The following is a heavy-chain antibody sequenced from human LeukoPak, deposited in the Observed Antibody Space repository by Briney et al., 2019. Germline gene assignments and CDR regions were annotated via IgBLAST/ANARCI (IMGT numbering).Heavy chain of an antibody. Sequence: GGSLRLSCAASGFTFSSYAMSWVRQAPEKGLEWVSAISGSGGSTYYADSVKGRFTISRDNSKNTLYLQMNSLRAEDTAVYYCAEVGYSGSFDYWGQGTLVTVSS. CDR1: GFTFSSYA. V-gene: IGHV3-23*01. D-gene: IGHD5-12*01. CDR2: ISGSGGST. J-gene: IGHJ4*02. CDR3: AEVGYSGSFDY.